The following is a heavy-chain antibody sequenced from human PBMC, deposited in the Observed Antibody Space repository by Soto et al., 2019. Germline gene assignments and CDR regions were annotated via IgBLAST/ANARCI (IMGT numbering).Heavy chain of an antibody. CDR2: VNPTGGGT. V-gene: IGHV1-46*01. CDR1: GYTFTSYY. Sequence: QVQLLQSGAEVKQPGASVKVSCKTSGYTFTSYYMHWVRQAPGQGPEWMGLVNPTGGGTNYAQKFQGRVTMTRDTSTSTVYMELSSLTPEDTAVYYCAREEVVTTVFDYWGQGTLVTVSS. D-gene: IGHD2-21*02. CDR3: AREEVVTTVFDY. J-gene: IGHJ4*02.